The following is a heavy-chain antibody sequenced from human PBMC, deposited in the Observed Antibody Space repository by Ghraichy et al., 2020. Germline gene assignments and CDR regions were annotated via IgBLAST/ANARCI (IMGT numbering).Heavy chain of an antibody. CDR2: IYYSGST. D-gene: IGHD3-10*01. CDR3: ASLPYGSGSYYNSRDKDAFDI. V-gene: IGHV4-31*03. Sequence: SQTLSLTCTVSGGSISSGGYYWSWIRQHPGKGLEWIGYIYYSGSTYYNPSLKSRVTISVDTSKNQFSLKLSSVTAADTAVYYCASLPYGSGSYYNSRDKDAFDIWGQGTMVTVSS. CDR1: GGSISSGGYY. J-gene: IGHJ3*02.